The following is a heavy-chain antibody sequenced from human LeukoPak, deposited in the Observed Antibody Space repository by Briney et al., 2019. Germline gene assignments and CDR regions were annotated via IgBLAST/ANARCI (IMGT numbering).Heavy chain of an antibody. Sequence: QSGGSLRLSCAASGFTFSRYAMSWVRQAPGKGLEWVSAISGSGGSTNYADSVKGRFTISRDNSKNTLYLQMNSLRAEDTAVYYCAKLMATDIFLGCIDYWGQGTLVTVSS. D-gene: IGHD5-24*01. J-gene: IGHJ4*02. CDR1: GFTFSRYA. CDR3: AKLMATDIFLGCIDY. CDR2: ISGSGGST. V-gene: IGHV3-23*01.